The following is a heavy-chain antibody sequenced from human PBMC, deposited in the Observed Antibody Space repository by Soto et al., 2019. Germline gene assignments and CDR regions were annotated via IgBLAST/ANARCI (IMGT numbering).Heavy chain of an antibody. Sequence: XXILSLPCTVSGGSISSSSYXWGFIRQPPGKGLEWIGSIYYSGSTYYNPSLKSRVTISVDTSKNQFSLKLSSVTAADTAVYYCARQSMVRGVITPPIDYWGQGTLVTVSS. CDR1: GGSISSSSYX. CDR2: IYYSGST. D-gene: IGHD3-10*01. J-gene: IGHJ4*02. CDR3: ARQSMVRGVITPPIDY. V-gene: IGHV4-39*01.